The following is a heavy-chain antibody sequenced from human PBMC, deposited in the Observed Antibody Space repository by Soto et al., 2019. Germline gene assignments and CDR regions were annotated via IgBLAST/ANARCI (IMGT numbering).Heavy chain of an antibody. CDR2: IRRNAYGGTT. Sequence: GSLRLSCTTSGVTFGDYALSWVRQAPGKGLEWVGFIRRNAYGGTTDYAASVKGRFTISRDDSKSIAYLQMNSLRTEDTALYYCTRASSLDFDFWGQGNLVTVSS. CDR3: TRASSLDFDF. J-gene: IGHJ4*02. V-gene: IGHV3-49*04. CDR1: GVTFGDYA. D-gene: IGHD3-16*01.